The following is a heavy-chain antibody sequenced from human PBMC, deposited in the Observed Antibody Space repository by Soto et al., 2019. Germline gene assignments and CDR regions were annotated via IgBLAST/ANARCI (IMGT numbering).Heavy chain of an antibody. J-gene: IGHJ6*02. CDR3: ARGLNSGWYRDYYYGMDV. V-gene: IGHV5-51*01. D-gene: IGHD6-19*01. Sequence: GESLKISCKGSGYSFTSYWIGWVRQMPGKGLEWMGIIYPGDSDTRYSPSLQGQVTISADKSISTAYLQWSSLKASDTAMYYCARGLNSGWYRDYYYGMDVWGQGTTVTVSS. CDR1: GYSFTSYW. CDR2: IYPGDSDT.